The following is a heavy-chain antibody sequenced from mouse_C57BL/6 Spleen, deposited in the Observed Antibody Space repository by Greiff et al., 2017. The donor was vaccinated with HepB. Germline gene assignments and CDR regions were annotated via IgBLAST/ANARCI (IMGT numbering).Heavy chain of an antibody. CDR2: ISSGSSTI. CDR1: GFTFSDYG. CDR3: ARKGGTVVATNYFDY. J-gene: IGHJ2*01. Sequence: EVQLVESGGGLVKPGGSLKLSCAASGFTFSDYGMHWVRQAPEKGLEWVAYISSGSSTIYYADTVKGRVTISRDNAKNTPFLQMTSLRSEDTAMYYCARKGGTVVATNYFDYWGQGTTLTVSS. D-gene: IGHD1-1*01. V-gene: IGHV5-17*01.